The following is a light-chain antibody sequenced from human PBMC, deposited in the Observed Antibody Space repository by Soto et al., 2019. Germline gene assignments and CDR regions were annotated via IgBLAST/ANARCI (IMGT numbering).Light chain of an antibody. CDR3: QQYNNWPLT. V-gene: IGKV3-15*01. CDR2: GTS. CDR1: QSVSTN. Sequence: ETVMTQSPATLSVSPGERATLSCRASQSVSTNLAWYQQKPGQAPRLLIYGTSTRATGTPARFSGSGSGTEFTLTISSLHSEDLSVYYCQQYNNWPLTFGGGTRVEIK. J-gene: IGKJ4*01.